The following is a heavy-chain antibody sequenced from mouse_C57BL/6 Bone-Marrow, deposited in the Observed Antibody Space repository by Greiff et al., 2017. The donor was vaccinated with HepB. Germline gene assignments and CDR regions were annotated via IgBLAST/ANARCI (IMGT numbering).Heavy chain of an antibody. CDR1: GYTFTSYW. V-gene: IGHV1-50*01. J-gene: IGHJ4*01. CDR3: ARGDNYYGSSYAMDY. Sequence: VQLQQPGAELVKPGASVKLSCKASGYTFTSYWMQWVKQRPGQGLEWIGEIDPSDSYTNYNQKFKGKATLTVDTSSSTAYMQLSSLTSEDSAVYYCARGDNYYGSSYAMDYWGQGTSVTVSS. D-gene: IGHD1-1*01. CDR2: IDPSDSYT.